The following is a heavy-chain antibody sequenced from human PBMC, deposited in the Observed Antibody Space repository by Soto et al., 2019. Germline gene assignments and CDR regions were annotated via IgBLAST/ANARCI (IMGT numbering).Heavy chain of an antibody. V-gene: IGHV4-30-2*01. CDR2: IYHSGST. CDR1: GGSISSGGYS. J-gene: IGHJ5*02. CDR3: ARVPGP. Sequence: ASETLSLTCTVSGGSISSGGYSWSWIRQPPGKGLEWIGYIYHSGSTYYNPSLKSRVTISVDRSKNQFSLKLSSATAADTAVYYCARVPGPWGQGTLVTSPQ.